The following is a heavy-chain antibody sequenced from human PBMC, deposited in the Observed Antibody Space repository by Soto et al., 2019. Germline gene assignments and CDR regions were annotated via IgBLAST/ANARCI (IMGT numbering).Heavy chain of an antibody. V-gene: IGHV3-13*01. CDR1: GFTFSSYD. Sequence: GGSLRLSCAASGFTFSSYDMHWVRQVTGKGLEWVSAIGTVGDTYYLGCVKGRFTISRENAKNSWYLQMNSLRAGDTAVYYCARDPGPTWLASGGAHGMGVWGQGTTVTV. D-gene: IGHD3-22*01. CDR3: ARDPGPTWLASGGAHGMGV. CDR2: IGTVGDT. J-gene: IGHJ6*02.